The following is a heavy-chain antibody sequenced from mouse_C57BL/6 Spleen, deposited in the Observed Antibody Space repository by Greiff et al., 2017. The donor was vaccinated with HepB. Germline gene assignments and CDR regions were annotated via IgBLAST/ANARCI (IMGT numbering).Heavy chain of an antibody. V-gene: IGHV1-69*01. CDR2: IDPSDSYT. D-gene: IGHD3-2*02. CDR1: GYTFTSYW. Sequence: VQLQQSGAELVMPGASVKLSCKASGYTFTSYWMHWVKQRPGQGLEWIGEIDPSDSYTNYNQKFNGKSTLTVDKSSSTAYMQLSSLTSEDSAVYYCARSQLRLRGFDYWGQGTTLTVSS. J-gene: IGHJ2*01. CDR3: ARSQLRLRGFDY.